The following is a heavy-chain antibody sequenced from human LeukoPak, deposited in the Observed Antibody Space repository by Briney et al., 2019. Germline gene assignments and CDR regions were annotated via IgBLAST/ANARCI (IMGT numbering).Heavy chain of an antibody. CDR1: GFTFSVSA. Sequence: GGSLKLSCATSGFTFSVSALHWVRQASGKGLEWVGHIRTKTNNYATAYGASVKGRFTISRDDSKNRAYLQMSSLKIEDTAVYYCSTMVRGVIGYWGQGTLVAVSS. CDR3: STMVRGVIGY. D-gene: IGHD3-10*01. V-gene: IGHV3-73*01. CDR2: IRTKTNNYAT. J-gene: IGHJ4*02.